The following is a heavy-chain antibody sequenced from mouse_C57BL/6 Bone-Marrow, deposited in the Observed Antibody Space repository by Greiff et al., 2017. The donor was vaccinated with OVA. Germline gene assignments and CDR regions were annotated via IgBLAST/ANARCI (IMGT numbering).Heavy chain of an antibody. V-gene: IGHV1-82*01. Sequence: QVQLQQSGPELVKPGASVKISCKASGYAFSSSWMNWVKQRPGKGLEWIGRIYPGDGDTNYNGKFKGKATLTADKSSSTAYMQLSSLTSEDSAVYFCARDDYGSLDYWGQGTTLTVSS. D-gene: IGHD1-1*01. CDR2: IYPGDGDT. CDR3: ARDDYGSLDY. CDR1: GYAFSSSW. J-gene: IGHJ2*01.